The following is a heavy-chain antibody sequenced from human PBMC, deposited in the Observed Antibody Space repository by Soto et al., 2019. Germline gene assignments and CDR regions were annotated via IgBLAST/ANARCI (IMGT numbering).Heavy chain of an antibody. CDR1: SDSIISSDSY. V-gene: IGHV4-4*02. J-gene: IGHJ5*02. Sequence: SETLSLTCSVSSDSIISSDSYWSWVRQPPGKGLEWIGEIYHSGSTNYNPSLKSRVTISVDKSKNQFSLKLSSVTAADTAVYYCARDTYYYDSSGSNWFDPWGQGTLVTVSS. D-gene: IGHD3-22*01. CDR3: ARDTYYYDSSGSNWFDP. CDR2: IYHSGST.